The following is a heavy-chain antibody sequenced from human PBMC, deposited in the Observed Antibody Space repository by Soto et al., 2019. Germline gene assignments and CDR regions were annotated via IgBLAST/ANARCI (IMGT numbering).Heavy chain of an antibody. CDR2: IYYTGIT. CDR3: ARHYNLPDY. V-gene: IGHV4-30-4*01. Sequence: QVQLQESGPGLVKPSQTLSPTCTVSGDSISSGDYYWSWIRQPPGKGLEWIGYIYYTGITKYNPSLTSRLTISVDTSKNQFSLKVTSVTAADTAIYYCARHYNLPDYWGQGTLVTVSS. D-gene: IGHD1-1*01. CDR1: GDSISSGDYY. J-gene: IGHJ4*02.